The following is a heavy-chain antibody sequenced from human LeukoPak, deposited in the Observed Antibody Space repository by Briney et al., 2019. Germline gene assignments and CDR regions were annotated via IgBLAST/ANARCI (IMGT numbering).Heavy chain of an antibody. CDR3: ARARWPEDAFDI. D-gene: IGHD4-23*01. J-gene: IGHJ3*02. Sequence: GGSLRLSCAASGFTFSSYAMSWVRQAPGKGLEWVSAISGSGGSTYYADSVKGRFTISRDNSKNTLYLQMNSLRAEDTAVYYCARARWPEDAFDIWGQGTMVTVSS. CDR1: GFTFSSYA. CDR2: ISGSGGST. V-gene: IGHV3-23*01.